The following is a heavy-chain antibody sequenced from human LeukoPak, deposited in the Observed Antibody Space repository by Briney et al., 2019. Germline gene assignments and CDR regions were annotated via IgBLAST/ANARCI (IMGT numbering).Heavy chain of an antibody. CDR2: ISSSSSTI. Sequence: LTGGSLRLSCAASGFTFSSYSMNWVRQAPAKGQEWVSYISSSSSTIYYADSVKGRFTISRDNAKNSLYLQMNSLRAEDTAVYYRARENRYSYGFNYYYYMDVWGKGTTVTVSS. CDR3: ARENRYSYGFNYYYYMDV. V-gene: IGHV3-48*01. CDR1: GFTFSSYS. J-gene: IGHJ6*03. D-gene: IGHD5-18*01.